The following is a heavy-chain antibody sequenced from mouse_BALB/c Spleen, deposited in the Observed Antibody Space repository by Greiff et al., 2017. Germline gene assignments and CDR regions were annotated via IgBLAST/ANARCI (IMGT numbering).Heavy chain of an antibody. Sequence: EVQVVESGGGLVKLGGSLKLSCAASGFTFSSYYMSWVRQTPEKRLELVAAINSNGGSTYYPDTVKGRFTISRDNAKNTLYLQMSSLKSEDTALYYCARQGGFTTALDYWGQGTTLTVSS. CDR1: GFTFSSYY. CDR2: INSNGGST. D-gene: IGHD1-2*01. J-gene: IGHJ2*01. CDR3: ARQGGFTTALDY. V-gene: IGHV5-6-2*01.